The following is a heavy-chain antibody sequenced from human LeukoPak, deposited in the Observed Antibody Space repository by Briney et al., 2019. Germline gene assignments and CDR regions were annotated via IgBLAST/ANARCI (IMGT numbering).Heavy chain of an antibody. V-gene: IGHV3-73*01. J-gene: IGHJ6*02. CDR1: GFTFSGSA. Sequence: GGSLRLSCAASGFTFSGSAMHWVRQASGKGLEWVGRIRSKANSYATAYAASVKGRFTISRDDSKNTAYLQMNSLKTEDTAVYYCTRHREQWLVPVHGMDVWGQGTTVTVSS. D-gene: IGHD6-19*01. CDR2: IRSKANSYAT. CDR3: TRHREQWLVPVHGMDV.